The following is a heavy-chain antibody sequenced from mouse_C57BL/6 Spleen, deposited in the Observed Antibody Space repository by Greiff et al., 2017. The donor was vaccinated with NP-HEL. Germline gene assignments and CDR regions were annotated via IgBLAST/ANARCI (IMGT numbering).Heavy chain of an antibody. J-gene: IGHJ2*01. CDR3: ARDRITTVVAPDGFDY. V-gene: IGHV3-6*01. CDR2: ISYDGSN. Sequence: EVQLQQSGPGLVKPSQSLSLTCSVTGYSITSGYYWNWIRQFPGNKLEWMGYISYDGSNNYNPSLKNRISITRDTSKNQFFLKLNSVTTEDTATYYCARDRITTVVAPDGFDYWGQGTTLTVSS. D-gene: IGHD1-1*01. CDR1: GYSITSGYY.